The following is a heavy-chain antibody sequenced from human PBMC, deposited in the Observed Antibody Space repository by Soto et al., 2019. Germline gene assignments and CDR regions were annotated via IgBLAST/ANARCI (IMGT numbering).Heavy chain of an antibody. Sequence: QLQLQESGPGLVKPSETLSLTCTVSGGSISSSSYYWGWIRQPPGKGLEWIGSIYYSGSTYYNPSLKSRVTISVDTSKNQFSLKLSSVTAADTAVYYCARQGLGLGELSALFDYWGQGTLVTVSS. D-gene: IGHD3-16*02. V-gene: IGHV4-39*01. CDR1: GGSISSSSYY. CDR2: IYYSGST. CDR3: ARQGLGLGELSALFDY. J-gene: IGHJ4*02.